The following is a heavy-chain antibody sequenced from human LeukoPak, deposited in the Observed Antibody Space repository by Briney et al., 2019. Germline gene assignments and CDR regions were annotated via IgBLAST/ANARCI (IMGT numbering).Heavy chain of an antibody. Sequence: GGSLRLSCAASEFTFSDYYMSWIRQAPGKGLEWVSYISSSSSYTNYTDSMKGRFTISRDNSKNTLYPQMNSLRAEDTAVYYCARQVAGLDYWGQGTLVTVSS. CDR3: ARQVAGLDY. CDR2: ISSSSSYT. V-gene: IGHV3-11*06. J-gene: IGHJ4*02. CDR1: EFTFSDYY. D-gene: IGHD6-19*01.